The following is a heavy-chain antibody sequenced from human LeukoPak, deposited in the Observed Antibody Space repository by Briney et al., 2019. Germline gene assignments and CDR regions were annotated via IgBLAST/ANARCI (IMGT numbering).Heavy chain of an antibody. D-gene: IGHD4-11*01. CDR2: FDPEDGET. V-gene: IGHV1-24*01. CDR1: GYTLTELS. CDR3: AAQSPRVTTSSGMDV. Sequence: ASVKVSCKVSGYTLTELSMYWVRQAPGKGLEWMGGFDPEDGETIYAQKFQGRVTMTEDTSTDTAYMELSSLRSEDTAVYYCAAQSPRVTTSSGMDVWGQGTTVTVSS. J-gene: IGHJ6*02.